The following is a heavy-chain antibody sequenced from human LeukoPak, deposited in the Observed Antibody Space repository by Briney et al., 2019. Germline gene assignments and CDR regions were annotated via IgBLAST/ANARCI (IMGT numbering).Heavy chain of an antibody. CDR2: LGGSGGSI. V-gene: IGHV3-23*01. Sequence: GGSLRLSCAASGLTFNNYAMSWVRQAPGKGLEWVSGLGGSGGSINYAGSVKGRFTISRDNSKNTLYLQMNSLRAEDTAVYWCAKGVDGYCSSDSCYAYDCWGQGTLVTVSS. D-gene: IGHD2-2*01. J-gene: IGHJ4*02. CDR3: AKGVDGYCSSDSCYAYDC. CDR1: GLTFNNYA.